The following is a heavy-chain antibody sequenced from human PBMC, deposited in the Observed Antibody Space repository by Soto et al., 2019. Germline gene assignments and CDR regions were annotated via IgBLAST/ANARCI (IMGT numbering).Heavy chain of an antibody. D-gene: IGHD3-22*01. CDR1: GDTISGCIYY. J-gene: IGHJ6*02. V-gene: IGHV4-39*01. CDR3: ARQGLGYYDGSGYYGMDV. Sequence: SETLYLTCTASGDTISGCIYYWGWIRQPPGKGLEWIGSAYYSGSTYYNPSLKSRVNISVDTSKNQFSLKLSSVTAADTAVYYCARQGLGYYDGSGYYGMDVWGQGTTVTVSS. CDR2: AYYSGST.